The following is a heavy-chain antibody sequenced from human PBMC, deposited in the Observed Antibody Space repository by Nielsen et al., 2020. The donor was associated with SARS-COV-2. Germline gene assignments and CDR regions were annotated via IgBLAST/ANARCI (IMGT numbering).Heavy chain of an antibody. J-gene: IGHJ3*02. CDR1: GGSISGYY. CDR2: IFYTGNT. V-gene: IGHV4-59*01. Sequence: GSLRLSCTVSGGSISGYYWSWIRQPPGKGLEWIGCIFYTGNTYYNPSFQSRVTISVDASKNQFSLKLTSVTAADTAVYYCARGIAVARDDAFDIWGQGTMVTVSS. D-gene: IGHD6-19*01. CDR3: ARGIAVARDDAFDI.